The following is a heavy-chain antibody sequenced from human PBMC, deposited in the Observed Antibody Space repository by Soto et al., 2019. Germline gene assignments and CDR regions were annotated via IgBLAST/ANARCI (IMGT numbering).Heavy chain of an antibody. Sequence: QVQLVQSGAEMQQPGASVRVSCKASGGTFSKYAFSWVRQAPGQGLEWLGGTIPMFGTPNYAQKFQGRVAISAGESTATVYMELSSLRSEDTAVYFCARPLRDRNYCYCMAVWGQGTTVTVSS. V-gene: IGHV1-69*01. CDR1: GGTFSKYA. J-gene: IGHJ6*02. CDR3: ARPLRDRNYCYCMAV. D-gene: IGHD3-22*01. CDR2: TIPMFGTP.